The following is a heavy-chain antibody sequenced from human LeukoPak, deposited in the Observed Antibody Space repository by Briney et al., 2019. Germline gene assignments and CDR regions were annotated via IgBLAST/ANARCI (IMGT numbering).Heavy chain of an antibody. J-gene: IGHJ4*02. CDR1: GGTFSSYA. CDR2: IIPILGIA. D-gene: IGHD3-10*01. Sequence: SVKVSCKASGGTFSSYAISWVRQAPGQGLEWMGRIIPILGIANYAQKFQGRVTITADKSTSTAYMELSSLRSEDTAVYYCARVSYYGSGSQVKYYFDYWGQGTLVTVSS. CDR3: ARVSYYGSGSQVKYYFDY. V-gene: IGHV1-69*04.